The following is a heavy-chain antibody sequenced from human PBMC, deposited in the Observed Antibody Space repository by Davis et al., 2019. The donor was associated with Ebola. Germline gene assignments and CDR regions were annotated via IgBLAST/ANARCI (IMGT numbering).Heavy chain of an antibody. CDR2: IIPILGIA. CDR1: GYTLTSYG. D-gene: IGHD3-3*01. CDR3: ARAVFGVVIKPFDY. J-gene: IGHJ4*02. V-gene: IGHV1-69*04. Sequence: SVKVSCKASGYTLTSYGISWVRQAPGQGLEWMGRIIPILGIANYAQKFQGRVTMTRDTSTSTVYMELSSLRSEDTAVYYCARAVFGVVIKPFDYWGQGTLVTVSS.